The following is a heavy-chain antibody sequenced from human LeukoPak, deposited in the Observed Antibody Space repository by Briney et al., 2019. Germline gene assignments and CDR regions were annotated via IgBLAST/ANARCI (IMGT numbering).Heavy chain of an antibody. CDR1: SGSISSSPYY. CDR3: ARHVSPTYYFDY. V-gene: IGHV4-39*01. Sequence: PSETLSLTCTVSSGSISSSPYYWGWIRQPPGKGLEWIGSIYYSGSTYYNPSLKSRVTISVDTSKNHFSLKLSSVTAADTAVYFCARHVSPTYYFDYWGQGTLVTVSS. D-gene: IGHD5/OR15-5a*01. J-gene: IGHJ4*02. CDR2: IYYSGST.